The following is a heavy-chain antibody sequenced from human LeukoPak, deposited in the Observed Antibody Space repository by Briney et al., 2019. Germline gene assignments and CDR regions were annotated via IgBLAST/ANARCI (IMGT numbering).Heavy chain of an antibody. V-gene: IGHV4-59*01. CDR1: GGSTSNYY. J-gene: IGHJ4*02. D-gene: IGHD2-2*01. CDR3: ARVRYCSTNRCYDGEFYN. CDR2: IYYSGNT. Sequence: SETLSLTCTVSGGSTSNYYWSWIRQPPGKGLEWIGYIYYSGNTNYNPSLKSRVTISVDTSKNQFSLKLNSVTAADTAVYYCARVRYCSTNRCYDGEFYNCGEGTLFTVSS.